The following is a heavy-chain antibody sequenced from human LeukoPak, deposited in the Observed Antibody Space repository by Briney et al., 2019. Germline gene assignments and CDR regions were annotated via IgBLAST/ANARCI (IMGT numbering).Heavy chain of an antibody. CDR1: GGSISSGGYY. D-gene: IGHD5-18*01. V-gene: IGHV4-30-2*01. CDR3: ARDGYSYGWWFDP. CDR2: IYHSGST. Sequence: TSETLSLTCTVSGGSISSGGYYWSWIRQPPGKGLEWIGYIYHSGSTYYNPSLKSRVTISVDRSKNQFSLKLSSVTAADTAVYYCARDGYSYGWWFDPWGQGTLVTVSS. J-gene: IGHJ5*02.